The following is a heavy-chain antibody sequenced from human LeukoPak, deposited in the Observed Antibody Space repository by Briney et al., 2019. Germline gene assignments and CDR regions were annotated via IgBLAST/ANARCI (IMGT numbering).Heavy chain of an antibody. CDR1: GDSLSGNSIA. V-gene: IGHV6-1*01. CDR3: ARGRHSAFDI. CDR2: TYFSSKWYS. J-gene: IGHJ3*02. Sequence: SQTLSLTCAISGDSLSGNSIAWNWIRQSPSRGLEWLGRTYFSSKWYSEYAASAKGRITINPDTSQNQFSLQLNSVTPEDTALYYCARGRHSAFDIWGQGTMVTVSS.